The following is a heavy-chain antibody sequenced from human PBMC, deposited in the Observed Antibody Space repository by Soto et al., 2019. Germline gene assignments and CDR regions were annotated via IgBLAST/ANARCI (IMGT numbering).Heavy chain of an antibody. Sequence: ASVKVSCKVSGYTLTELSMHWVRQAPGKGLEWMGGFDPEDGETTYAQKFQGRVTMTGDKSKDTAYMELSSLRSDDTAVYYCTTDKKYVSVVAAIVDLDNWG. CDR2: FDPEDGET. V-gene: IGHV1-24*01. CDR3: TTDKKYVSVVAAIVDLDN. J-gene: IGHJ4*01. CDR1: GYTLTELS. D-gene: IGHD3-16*02.